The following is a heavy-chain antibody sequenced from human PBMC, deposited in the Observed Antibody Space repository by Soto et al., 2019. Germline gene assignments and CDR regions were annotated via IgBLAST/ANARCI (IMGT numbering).Heavy chain of an antibody. J-gene: IGHJ4*02. CDR2: LSYDGSTN. D-gene: IGHD1-1*01. CDR3: ATKRSFHFEN. CDR1: GFTFSDYD. V-gene: IGHV3-30*03. Sequence: QVQLVECGGGVVQPGRSLRLSCAASGFTFSDYDMHWVRQAPGKGLEWVAVLSYDGSTNHYADSLKGRFTISRDNSKSTLFLQMNGLRAEDTAVYYCATKRSFHFENWGQGTLVTVSS.